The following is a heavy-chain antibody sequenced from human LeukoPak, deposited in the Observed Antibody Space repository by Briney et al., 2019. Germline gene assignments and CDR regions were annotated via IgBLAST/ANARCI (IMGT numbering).Heavy chain of an antibody. J-gene: IGHJ4*02. CDR1: GGSLSGYY. V-gene: IGHV4-34*01. Sequence: SETLSLTCAVYGGSLSGYYWSWIRQPPGKGLEWIGEINHSGSTNYNPSLKSRVTISVDTSKNQFSLKLSSVTAADTAVYYCARAPPYGSGSRGAFDYWGQGTLVTVSS. CDR2: INHSGST. CDR3: ARAPPYGSGSRGAFDY. D-gene: IGHD3-10*01.